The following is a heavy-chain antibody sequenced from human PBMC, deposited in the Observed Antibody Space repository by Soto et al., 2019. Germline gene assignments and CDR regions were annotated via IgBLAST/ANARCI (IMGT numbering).Heavy chain of an antibody. J-gene: IGHJ4*02. CDR2: ISYDGSNK. CDR3: AEAGTVTPFGY. CDR1: GFTFSSYG. Sequence: QVQLVESGGGVVQPGRSLRLSCAASGFTFSSYGMHWVRQAPGKGLEWVAVISYDGSNKYYADSVKGRFTISRDNSKNTLYLQMNSLRAGDTAVYYCAEAGTVTPFGYWGQGTLVTVSS. D-gene: IGHD4-17*01. V-gene: IGHV3-30*18.